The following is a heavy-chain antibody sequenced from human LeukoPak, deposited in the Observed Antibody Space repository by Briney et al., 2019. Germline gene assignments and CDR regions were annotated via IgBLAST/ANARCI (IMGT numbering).Heavy chain of an antibody. CDR2: IYPGDSDT. CDR1: GYSFTSYW. Sequence: GESLKISCKGSGYSFTSYWIGWVRQMPGKGLEWMGIIYPGDSDTRYSPSFQGQVTISADKSISTAYLQWSSLKASDTAMYYCARRRLSSSWFRDAFDIWGQGTMVTVSS. J-gene: IGHJ3*02. V-gene: IGHV5-51*01. CDR3: ARRRLSSSWFRDAFDI. D-gene: IGHD6-13*01.